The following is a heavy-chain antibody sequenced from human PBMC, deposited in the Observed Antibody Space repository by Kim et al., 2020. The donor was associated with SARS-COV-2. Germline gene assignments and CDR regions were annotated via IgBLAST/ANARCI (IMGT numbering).Heavy chain of an antibody. Sequence: KGRITISRDDSKSIAYLQMNSLKTEDTAVYYCTRDLSMVRGVIGGYYFDYWGQGTLVTVSS. V-gene: IGHV3-49*02. J-gene: IGHJ4*02. CDR3: TRDLSMVRGVIGGYYFDY. D-gene: IGHD3-10*01.